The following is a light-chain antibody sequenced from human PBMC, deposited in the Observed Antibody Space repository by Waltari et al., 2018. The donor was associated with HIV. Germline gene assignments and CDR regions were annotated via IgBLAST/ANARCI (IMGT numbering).Light chain of an antibody. CDR3: SSYTSSRSYV. V-gene: IGLV2-14*03. Sequence: QSALTQPASVSGSPGQSITISCTGTSSDVGGYNYVSWYQQHPGKDPKLMIYAVSNRPSGVSNRFSGSKSGNTASLTISGLQAEDEADYYCSSYTSSRSYVFGTGTRVTV. CDR1: SSDVGGYNY. J-gene: IGLJ1*01. CDR2: AVS.